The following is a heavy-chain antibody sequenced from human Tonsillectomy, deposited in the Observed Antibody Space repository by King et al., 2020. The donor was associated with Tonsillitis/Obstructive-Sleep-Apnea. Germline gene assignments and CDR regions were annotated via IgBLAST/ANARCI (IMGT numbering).Heavy chain of an antibody. J-gene: IGHJ5*02. CDR2: ISAYNGNT. CDR1: GYTFTSYG. D-gene: IGHD1-7*01. V-gene: IGHV1-18*01. CDR3: ARGPRYNWNSHNWFDP. Sequence: QIQLVQSGAEVKKPGASVKVSCKASGYTFTSYGISWVRQAPGQGLEWMGWISAYNGNTNYAQKLQGRVTMTTDTSTSTAYMDLRSLRSDDTAVYYCARGPRYNWNSHNWFDPWGQGTLVTVSS.